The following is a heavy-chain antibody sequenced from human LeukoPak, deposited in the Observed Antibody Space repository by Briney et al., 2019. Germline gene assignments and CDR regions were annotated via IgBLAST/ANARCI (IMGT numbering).Heavy chain of an antibody. CDR1: GFTFGANW. V-gene: IGHV3-7*03. CDR2: IKQDGSAK. Sequence: GGSLRLSCAASGFTFGANWSYWFRQAPGKGREWVANIKQDGSAKPYVDSVKGRFTISRDNAKNSLFLQMNSLRAEDTAVYYCARDNGWSADFWGQGTLVTVSS. CDR3: ARDNGWSADF. D-gene: IGHD2-15*01. J-gene: IGHJ4*02.